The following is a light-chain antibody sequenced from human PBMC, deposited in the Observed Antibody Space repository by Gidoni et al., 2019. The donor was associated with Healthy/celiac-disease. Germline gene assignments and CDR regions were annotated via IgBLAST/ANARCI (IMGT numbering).Light chain of an antibody. V-gene: IGKV1-27*01. CDR3: QKYNSAPLT. CDR2: AAA. CDR1: QGISNY. Sequence: DIQMTQAPSSLSASVGDRVTITCRASQGISNYLAWYQQKPGKVTTRLIYAAAPLQSGVPSRFSGSGSGTDFTLTISSLQPEDVATYYCQKYNSAPLTFGGXTKVEIK. J-gene: IGKJ4*01.